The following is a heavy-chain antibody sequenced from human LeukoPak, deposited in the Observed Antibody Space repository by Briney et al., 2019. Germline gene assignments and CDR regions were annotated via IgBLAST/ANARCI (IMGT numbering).Heavy chain of an antibody. CDR2: IGSSGSPT. J-gene: IGHJ6*02. CDR1: AFNFRNYE. CDR3: ALGNLYYYNGLDV. V-gene: IGHV3-48*03. Sequence: GGSLRLSCAASAFNFRNYEMTWVRQAPGKGLEWVSYIGSSGSPTYYADSVKGRFTTSRDNAKKALYLQMTSLRAEDTAVYYCALGNLYYYNGLDVWGRGTTVTVSS.